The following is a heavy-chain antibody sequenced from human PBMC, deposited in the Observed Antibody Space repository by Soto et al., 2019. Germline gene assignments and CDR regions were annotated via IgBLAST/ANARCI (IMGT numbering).Heavy chain of an antibody. CDR1: GGSISSGGSY. D-gene: IGHD2-15*01. V-gene: IGHV4-31*03. CDR2: IYYSGTT. CDR3: ASGHCFGSSCSYLDL. Sequence: QVQLQESGPGLVKPSQTLSLTCTVSGGSISSGGSYWSWIRQSPGKGLEWIGYIYYSGTTYYNPSIKGGVSISRDTSKNQFSLKLSSVTTADTAIYYCASGHCFGSSCSYLDLWGRGTLVTVSS. J-gene: IGHJ2*01.